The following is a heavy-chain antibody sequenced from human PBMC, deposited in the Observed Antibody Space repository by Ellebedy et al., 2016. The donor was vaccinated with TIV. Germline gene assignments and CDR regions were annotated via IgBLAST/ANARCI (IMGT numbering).Heavy chain of an antibody. D-gene: IGHD5-24*01. J-gene: IGHJ4*02. CDR3: ARDRDGY. CDR1: GFIFSTYS. V-gene: IGHV3-48*01. Sequence: GGSLRLXXAASGFIFSTYSMNWVRQAPGKGLEWVAFIRTSTNSISYADSVKGRFTISRDDADNSLYLQMNSLRAEDTAVYYCARDRDGYWGQGTLVTVSS. CDR2: IRTSTNSI.